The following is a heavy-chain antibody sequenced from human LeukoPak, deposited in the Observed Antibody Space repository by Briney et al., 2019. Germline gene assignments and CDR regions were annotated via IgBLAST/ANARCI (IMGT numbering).Heavy chain of an antibody. J-gene: IGHJ4*02. Sequence: ASVKVSCKASGYPFTGFYVHWVRQAPGEGPEWMGWINPYSGETDYEQKFQGRVTMTRDTSIGTAYMELTGLKSDDTAVYYCARPMAGGTYSLILAHWGQGTLVTVSS. CDR3: ARPMAGGTYSLILAH. CDR1: GYPFTGFY. V-gene: IGHV1-2*02. D-gene: IGHD1-26*01. CDR2: INPYSGET.